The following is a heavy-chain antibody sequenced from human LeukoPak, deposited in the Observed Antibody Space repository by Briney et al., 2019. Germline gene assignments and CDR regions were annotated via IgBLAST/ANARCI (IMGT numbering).Heavy chain of an antibody. CDR3: AREYSSSSGSVSDY. J-gene: IGHJ4*02. V-gene: IGHV3-48*02. D-gene: IGHD6-6*01. CDR1: GFTFSSYN. CDR2: ITSSSSTI. Sequence: GGSLRLSCAASGFTFSSYNMNWVRQAPGKGLEWVSYITSSSSTIYYADSVKGRFTISRDNAKNSLYLQMNSLRDENTAVYYCAREYSSSSGSVSDYWGQGTLVTVSS.